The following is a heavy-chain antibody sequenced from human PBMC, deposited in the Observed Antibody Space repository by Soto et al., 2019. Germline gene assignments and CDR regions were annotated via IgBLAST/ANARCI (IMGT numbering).Heavy chain of an antibody. J-gene: IGHJ4*02. D-gene: IGHD1-26*01. CDR2: IYYDGST. CDR1: GASISSNSFH. CDR3: ARRVGATPPRD. Sequence: QLQLQESGPGLVKPSETLSLTCTVSGASISSNSFHWGWIRQPPGKGMEWIATIYYDGSTYYNPSLKSRVTITADTSKNQFSLNSTSVTAADTAMYHCARRVGATPPRDWGQGTLVIVSS. V-gene: IGHV4-39*01.